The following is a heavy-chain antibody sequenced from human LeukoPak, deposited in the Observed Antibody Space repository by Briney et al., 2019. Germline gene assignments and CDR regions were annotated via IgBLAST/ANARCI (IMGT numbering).Heavy chain of an antibody. CDR1: GGSFSGYY. CDR2: IYYSGST. V-gene: IGHV4-59*01. D-gene: IGHD5-18*01. Sequence: PSETLSLTCAVYGGSFSGYYWSWIRQPPGKGLEWIGYIYYSGSTNYNPSLKSRVTISVDTSKNQFSLKLSSVTAADTAVYYCARRRGYSYGLLGFDYWGQGTLVTVSS. CDR3: ARRRGYSYGLLGFDY. J-gene: IGHJ4*02.